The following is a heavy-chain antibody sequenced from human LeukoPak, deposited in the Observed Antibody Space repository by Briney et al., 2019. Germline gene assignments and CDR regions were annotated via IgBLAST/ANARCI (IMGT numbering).Heavy chain of an antibody. D-gene: IGHD6-13*01. V-gene: IGHV1-69*06. CDR3: ARAPGYSSSWHPIDY. CDR1: GGTFSSYA. J-gene: IGHJ4*02. CDR2: IIPIFGTA. Sequence: GASVKVSCKASGGTFSSYAISWVRQAPGQGLEWMGGIIPIFGTANYAQKFQGRVTITADKSTSTAYMELSSLRSEDTAVYYCARAPGYSSSWHPIDYWGQGTLVTVSS.